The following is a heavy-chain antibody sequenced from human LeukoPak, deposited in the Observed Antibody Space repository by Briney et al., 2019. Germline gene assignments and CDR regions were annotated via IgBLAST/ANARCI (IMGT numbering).Heavy chain of an antibody. Sequence: GGSLRLSCAASGFTLSSYAMSWVRQAPGKGLEWVSAISGSGGSTYYADSVKGRFTISRDNSKNTLYLQMNSLRAEDTAVYYCAKEVVVVPAASEGDYWGQGTLVTVSS. CDR3: AKEVVVVPAASEGDY. CDR1: GFTLSSYA. V-gene: IGHV3-23*01. J-gene: IGHJ4*02. CDR2: ISGSGGST. D-gene: IGHD2-2*01.